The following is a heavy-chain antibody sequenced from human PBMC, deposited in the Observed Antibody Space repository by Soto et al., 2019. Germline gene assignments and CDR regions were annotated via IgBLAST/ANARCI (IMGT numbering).Heavy chain of an antibody. Sequence: QVQLVQSGAEVKKPGSSVKVSCKASGGTFSSYAISWVRQAPGQGLGWMGGIIPIFGTANYAQKFQGRVTITADESTSTAYMERSSLRSEDTAVYYCARRDDSEGRRYWGQGTLVTVSS. V-gene: IGHV1-69*01. CDR1: GGTFSSYA. D-gene: IGHD1-1*01. CDR3: ARRDDSEGRRY. J-gene: IGHJ4*02. CDR2: IIPIFGTA.